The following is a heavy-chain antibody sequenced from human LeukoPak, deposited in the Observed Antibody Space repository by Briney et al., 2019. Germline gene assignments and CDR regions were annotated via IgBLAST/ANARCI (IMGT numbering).Heavy chain of an antibody. CDR3: ARRRYYYGSGSYYREPFDY. CDR2: IYYSGST. V-gene: IGHV4-39*07. J-gene: IGHJ4*02. Sequence: SETLSLTCTVSGGSISSSSYYWGWIRQPPGKGLEWIGSIYYSGSTYYNPSLKSRVTISVDTSKNQFSLKLSSVTAADTAVYYCARRRYYYGSGSYYREPFDYWGQGTLVTVSS. D-gene: IGHD3-10*01. CDR1: GGSISSSSYY.